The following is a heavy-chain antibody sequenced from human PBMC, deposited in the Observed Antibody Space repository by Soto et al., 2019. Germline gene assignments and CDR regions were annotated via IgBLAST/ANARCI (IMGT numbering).Heavy chain of an antibody. Sequence: ASVKVSCKASGYIFTSYGISWVRQAPGQGLEWMGWISAYNGNTNYAQKFQGRGTMTTDTSTITAYMELRSLRSDDTAVYYCARSAYCSHSSCYTGPDYYGMDVWGQRTTGTVS. CDR2: ISAYNGNT. CDR1: GYIFTSYG. D-gene: IGHD2-2*02. V-gene: IGHV1-18*01. CDR3: ARSAYCSHSSCYTGPDYYGMDV. J-gene: IGHJ6*02.